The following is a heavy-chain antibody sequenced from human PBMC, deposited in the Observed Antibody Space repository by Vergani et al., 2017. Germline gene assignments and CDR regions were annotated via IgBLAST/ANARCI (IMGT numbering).Heavy chain of an antibody. Sequence: QVQLQESGPGLVKPSQTLSLTCTVSGGSISSGSYYWSWIRQPAGKGLEWIGRIYTSGSTNYNPSLKSRVTISVDTSKNQFSLKLSSVTAADTAVYYCARDKELGYCSSTSCYPESGRGWFDPWGQGTLVTVSS. CDR3: ARDKELGYCSSTSCYPESGRGWFDP. D-gene: IGHD2-2*01. J-gene: IGHJ5*02. V-gene: IGHV4-61*02. CDR2: IYTSGST. CDR1: GGSISSGSYY.